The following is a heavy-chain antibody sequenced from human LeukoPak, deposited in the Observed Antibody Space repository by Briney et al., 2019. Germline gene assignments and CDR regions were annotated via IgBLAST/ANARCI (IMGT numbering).Heavy chain of an antibody. CDR3: ARGWGPVRGATDY. D-gene: IGHD3-10*01. J-gene: IGHJ4*02. Sequence: KSGGSLRLSCAASGFTFSSYAMSWIRQAPGKGLEWVSYISSSGSTIYYADSVKGRFTISRDNAKNSLYLQMNSLRAEDTAVYYCARGWGPVRGATDYWGQGTLVTVSS. CDR2: ISSSGSTI. CDR1: GFTFSSYA. V-gene: IGHV3-11*01.